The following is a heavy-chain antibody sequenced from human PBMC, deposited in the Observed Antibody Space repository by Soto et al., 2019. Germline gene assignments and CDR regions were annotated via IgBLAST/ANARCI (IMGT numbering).Heavy chain of an antibody. D-gene: IGHD6-13*01. CDR2: ISWNSGSI. Sequence: VQLVESGGGLVQPGRSLRLSCAASGFTFDDYAMHWVRQAPGKGLEWVSGISWNSGSIGYADSVKGRFTISRDNAKNSLYLQMNSLRAEDTALYYCAKGSSYSRGWFDPWGQGALVTVSS. CDR1: GFTFDDYA. CDR3: AKGSSYSRGWFDP. V-gene: IGHV3-9*01. J-gene: IGHJ5*02.